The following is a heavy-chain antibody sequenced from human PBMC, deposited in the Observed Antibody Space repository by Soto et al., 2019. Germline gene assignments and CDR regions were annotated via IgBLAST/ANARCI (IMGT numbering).Heavy chain of an antibody. D-gene: IGHD2-8*01. CDR2: IYYSGST. CDR1: GGSVSSGSYY. V-gene: IGHV4-61*01. Sequence: SETLSLTCTVSGGSVSSGSYYWSCIRQPPGKGLEWIGYIYYSGSTNSNPSLKSRVTMSVDTSKNQFSLKLSSVTAADTAIYYGTTYKRMLVEIWGPGTLVTVAS. CDR3: TTYKRMLVEI. J-gene: IGHJ4*02.